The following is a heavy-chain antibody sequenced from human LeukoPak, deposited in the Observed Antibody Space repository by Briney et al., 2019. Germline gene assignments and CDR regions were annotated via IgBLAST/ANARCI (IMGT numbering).Heavy chain of an antibody. D-gene: IGHD3-16*02. CDR1: GYTFTSYA. J-gene: IGHJ4*02. CDR3: ARDPGVDYDYVWGSYRSAYQFDY. CDR2: IIPIFGTA. V-gene: IGHV1-69*05. Sequence: GASVKVSCKASGYTFTSYAISWVRQAPGQGLEWMGRIIPIFGTANYAQKFQGRVTITTDESTSTAYMELSSMRSEDTAVYYCARDPGVDYDYVWGSYRSAYQFDYWGQGTLVTVSS.